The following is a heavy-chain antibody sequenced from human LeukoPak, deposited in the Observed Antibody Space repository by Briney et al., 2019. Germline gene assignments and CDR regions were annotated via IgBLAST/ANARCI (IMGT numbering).Heavy chain of an antibody. CDR1: GFTFSSYS. J-gene: IGHJ4*02. V-gene: IGHV3-48*02. CDR2: ISSTSSTI. CDR3: ARTRYTSGWYIDY. D-gene: IGHD6-19*01. Sequence: GRSLRLSCAASGFTFSSYSMTWVRQAPGKGLEWVSYISSTSSTIYYADSVKGRFTISRDNAKNSLYLQMNSLRDEDTAVYYCARTRYTSGWYIDYWGQGTLVTVSS.